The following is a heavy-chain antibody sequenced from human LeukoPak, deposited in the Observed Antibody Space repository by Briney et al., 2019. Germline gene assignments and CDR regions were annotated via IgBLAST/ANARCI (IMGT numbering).Heavy chain of an antibody. D-gene: IGHD3/OR15-3a*01. Sequence: GGSLRLSCAASGFTCSSYWMSWVRQAPGKGLEWVANIKQDGSEKYYVDSVKGRFTISRDNAKNSLYLQMNCLRAEDTAVYYCAREGLHDAFDIWGQGTMVSVSS. CDR3: AREGLHDAFDI. J-gene: IGHJ3*02. V-gene: IGHV3-7*01. CDR1: GFTCSSYW. CDR2: IKQDGSEK.